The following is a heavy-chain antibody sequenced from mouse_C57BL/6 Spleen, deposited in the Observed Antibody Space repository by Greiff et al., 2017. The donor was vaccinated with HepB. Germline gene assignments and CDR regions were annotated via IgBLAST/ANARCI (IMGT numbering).Heavy chain of an antibody. D-gene: IGHD2-5*01. V-gene: IGHV6-3*01. Sequence: EVKVVESGGGLVQPGGSMKLSCVASGFTFSNYWMNWVRQSPEKGLEWVAQIRLKSDNYATHYAESVKGRFTISRDDSKSSVYLQMNNLRAEDTGIYYCTEASNYVWFAYWGQGTLVTVSA. CDR1: GFTFSNYW. CDR3: TEASNYVWFAY. J-gene: IGHJ3*01. CDR2: IRLKSDNYAT.